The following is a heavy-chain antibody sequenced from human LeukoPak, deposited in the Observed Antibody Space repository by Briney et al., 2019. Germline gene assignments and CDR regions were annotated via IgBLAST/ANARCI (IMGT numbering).Heavy chain of an antibody. CDR3: ARELWFVNAPGSWLDP. CDR2: IFHTGNS. D-gene: IGHD3-10*01. Sequence: PSETLSLTCTVSGDSISSGDYSWGWIRQPSGKGLEWIGYIFHTGNSYYNPSLRSRVTISVDRSRNQFSLRLTSVTAADTAVDYCARELWFVNAPGSWLDPWGPGTLVAVSS. CDR1: GDSISSGDYS. J-gene: IGHJ5*02. V-gene: IGHV4-30-2*01.